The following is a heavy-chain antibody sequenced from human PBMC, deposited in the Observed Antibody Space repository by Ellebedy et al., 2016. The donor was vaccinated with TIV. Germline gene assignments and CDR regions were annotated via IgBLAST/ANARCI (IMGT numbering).Heavy chain of an antibody. J-gene: IGHJ6*02. CDR2: IRFDGNNS. V-gene: IGHV3-30*02. D-gene: IGHD5-18*01. Sequence: GGSLRLSCAASGFTFSSYSMNWVRQAPGKGLEWVAFIRFDGNNSYYADSAKGRFTISRDNSKNTLYLQMNSLRAEDTAVYYCAKDRDNYGGAPYNGMDIWGQGTTVTVSS. CDR1: GFTFSSYS. CDR3: AKDRDNYGGAPYNGMDI.